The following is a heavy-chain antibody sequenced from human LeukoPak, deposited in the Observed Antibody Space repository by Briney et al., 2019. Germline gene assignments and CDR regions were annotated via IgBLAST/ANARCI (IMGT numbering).Heavy chain of an antibody. CDR2: VNLQGGT. CDR3: AREGGSYRPLDY. CDR1: GGSLTQTNY. J-gene: IGHJ4*02. V-gene: IGHV4-4*02. D-gene: IGHD3-16*02. Sequence: SGTLSLTCDVSGGSLTQTNYWTWVRQRPGKGLEWIGEVNLQGGTNYNPSLLRRVAISVDTSANHVSLQMTSVTAADTAVYYCAREGGSYRPLDYSGQATLVTVSS.